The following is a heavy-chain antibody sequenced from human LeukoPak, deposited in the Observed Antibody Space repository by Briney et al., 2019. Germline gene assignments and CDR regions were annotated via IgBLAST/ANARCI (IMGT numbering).Heavy chain of an antibody. D-gene: IGHD3-22*01. Sequence: GGSLRLSCAVSGFILSNVEVKWVRQAPGRGLEWVSYIDNHDVRRHYADSVLALFTTSRNNANQSVFLQINNLRPEDTAVYYCARDLSGNYYYRPFDLWGQGTMVTVSS. J-gene: IGHJ3*01. V-gene: IGHV3-48*03. CDR2: IDNHDVRR. CDR1: GFILSNVE. CDR3: ARDLSGNYYYRPFDL.